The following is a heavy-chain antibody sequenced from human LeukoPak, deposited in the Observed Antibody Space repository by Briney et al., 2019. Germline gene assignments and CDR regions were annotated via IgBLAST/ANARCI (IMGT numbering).Heavy chain of an antibody. CDR2: ISAYNGNT. J-gene: IGHJ6*02. CDR3: ARGGPTPTGWFGELLPNFNDPYGMDV. CDR1: GYTFTSYG. V-gene: IGHV1-18*01. D-gene: IGHD3-10*01. Sequence: ASVKVSCKASGYTFTSYGISWVRQAPGQGLEWMGWISAYNGNTNSAQKLQGRVTMTTDTSTSTAYMELRSLRSDDTAVYYCARGGPTPTGWFGELLPNFNDPYGMDVWGQGTTVTVSS.